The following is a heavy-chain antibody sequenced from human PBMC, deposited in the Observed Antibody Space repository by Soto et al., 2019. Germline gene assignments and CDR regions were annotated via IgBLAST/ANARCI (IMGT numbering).Heavy chain of an antibody. CDR1: GASVSSYY. Sequence: QVQLQQSGPGLVRPSETLSLSCSVSGASVSSYYWRWVRQPTGKGLEWIGYIYYIGAYNYNPSLTRRVTISVDTSKNQFALKLTSVTAADTAVYYCARTPETRDWLDHWGQGTLVPVSS. CDR2: IYYIGAY. CDR3: ARTPETRDWLDH. D-gene: IGHD1-7*01. V-gene: IGHV4-59*02. J-gene: IGHJ5*02.